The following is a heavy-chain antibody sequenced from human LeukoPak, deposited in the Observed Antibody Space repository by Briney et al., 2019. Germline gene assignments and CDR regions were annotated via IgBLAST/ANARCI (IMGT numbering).Heavy chain of an antibody. Sequence: SETLSLTCTVSGGSISSNYWSWIRQPPGKGLECIGYIYYSGSTNYNPSLKSRITISVDTSKNQFSLKLSSVTAADTAMCYCARTAMVPAAMHTWCFDLWGRGTLVTVSS. CDR2: IYYSGST. D-gene: IGHD2-2*01. J-gene: IGHJ2*01. CDR1: GGSISSNY. CDR3: ARTAMVPAAMHTWCFDL. V-gene: IGHV4-59*01.